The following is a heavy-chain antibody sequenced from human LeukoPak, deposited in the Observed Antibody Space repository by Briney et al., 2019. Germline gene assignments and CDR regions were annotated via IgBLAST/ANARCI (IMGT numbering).Heavy chain of an antibody. CDR3: ARDLGYCSGGSCSYYYYYMDV. V-gene: IGHV3-7*01. J-gene: IGHJ6*03. CDR1: GFTFSSYW. D-gene: IGHD2-15*01. CDR2: IKQDGSEK. Sequence: GSLRLSCAASGFTFSSYWMSWVRQAPGKGLEWVANIKQDGSEKYYVDSVKGRFTISRDNAKNSLYLQMNSLRAEDTAVYYCARDLGYCSGGSCSYYYYYMDVWGKGTTVTISS.